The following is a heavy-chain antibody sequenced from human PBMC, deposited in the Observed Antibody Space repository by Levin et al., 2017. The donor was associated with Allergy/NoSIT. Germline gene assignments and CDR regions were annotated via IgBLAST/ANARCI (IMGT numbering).Heavy chain of an antibody. D-gene: IGHD3-10*01. J-gene: IGHJ5*01. CDR2: IYYSGST. CDR1: GASISSGGHY. Sequence: SETLSLTCSVSGASISSGGHYWNGIRQHPGKGLEWIGYIYYSGSTNHNPSLKSRVTISVDTSKNEFSLKMTSVSAADTAVYFCAGSGSGSNWFDSWGQGTLVIASS. CDR3: AGSGSGSNWFDS. V-gene: IGHV4-31*03.